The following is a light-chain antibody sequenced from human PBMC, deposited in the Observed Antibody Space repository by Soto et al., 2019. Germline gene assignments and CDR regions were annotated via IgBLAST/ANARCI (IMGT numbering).Light chain of an antibody. J-gene: IGKJ1*01. V-gene: IGKV1-5*01. CDR3: QQSNGHTWM. CDR1: QSIGTW. Sequence: DIQMTQSPSTLSASVGGRVTITCRASQSIGTWLAWYQQKPGKAPKLLIYDASSLERGVPSRFSGGGSGTEFTLTNTSIQPDDFGTYYCQQSNGHTWMFGQGTKVDI. CDR2: DAS.